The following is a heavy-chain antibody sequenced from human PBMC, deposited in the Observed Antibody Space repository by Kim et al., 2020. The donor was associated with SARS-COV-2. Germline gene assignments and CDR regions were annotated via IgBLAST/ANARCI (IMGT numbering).Heavy chain of an antibody. CDR2: ISGGAGRT. D-gene: IGHD3-10*01. CDR1: GFTFSSYA. V-gene: IGHV3-23*01. Sequence: GGSLRLSCAASGFTFSSYAMSWVRQAPGKGLEWVSTISGGAGRTYFADSVKGRFTITRDNSRNTLYLVMNSLRGDDTAIYYCAKDQNVGSGPINYWGQGTLVTVSS. J-gene: IGHJ4*02. CDR3: AKDQNVGSGPINY.